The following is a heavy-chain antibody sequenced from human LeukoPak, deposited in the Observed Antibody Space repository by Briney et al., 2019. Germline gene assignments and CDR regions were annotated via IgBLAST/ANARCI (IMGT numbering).Heavy chain of an antibody. CDR2: ISGSGGST. CDR1: GFKFSDYG. V-gene: IGHV3-23*01. D-gene: IGHD3-9*01. CDR3: AKDRDPNQAYFDWLLFPRGPFDY. J-gene: IGHJ4*02. Sequence: GGSLRLSCAASGFKFSDYGMSWVRQAPGKGLEWVSAISGSGGSTYYADSVKGRFTISRDNSKNTLYLQMNSLRAEDTAVYYCAKDRDPNQAYFDWLLFPRGPFDYWGQGTLVTVSS.